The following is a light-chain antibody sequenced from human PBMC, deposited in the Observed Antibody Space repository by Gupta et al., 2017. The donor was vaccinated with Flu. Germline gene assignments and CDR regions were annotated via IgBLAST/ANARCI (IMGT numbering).Light chain of an antibody. Sequence: PAHLPGSLAETAILSCRAIHSVRNNFTWYQPRPSQTPTLLIYGGCTRVHGIPGRFSGSGFGADFTLTIRTLPSDDFAVYYCQQDNIWPQTFGQGTTVEIK. J-gene: IGKJ1*01. CDR1: HSVRNN. CDR3: QQDNIWPQT. CDR2: GGC. V-gene: IGKV3-15*01.